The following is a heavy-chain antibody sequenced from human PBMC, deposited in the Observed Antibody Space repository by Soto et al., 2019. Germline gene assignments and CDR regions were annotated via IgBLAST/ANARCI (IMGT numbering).Heavy chain of an antibody. CDR1: GFTFSNHW. V-gene: IGHV3-74*01. CDR3: VRSGDYRSGSYWYFFDY. CDR2: INSDGSIT. J-gene: IGHJ4*02. Sequence: SGGSLRLSCAASGFTFSNHWMHWVRQAPGKGLVWVSHINSDGSITNYADSVRGRFTISRDNAKNTLYLQLNSLRAEDTALYYCVRSGDYRSGSYWYFFDYWGQGALVTVSS. D-gene: IGHD3-10*01.